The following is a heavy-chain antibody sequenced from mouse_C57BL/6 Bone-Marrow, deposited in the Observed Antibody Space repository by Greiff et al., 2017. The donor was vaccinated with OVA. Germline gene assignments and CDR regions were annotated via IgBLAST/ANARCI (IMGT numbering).Heavy chain of an antibody. J-gene: IGHJ3*01. Sequence: QVQLKQPGAELVKPGASVKLSCKASGYTFTSYWMQWVKQRPGQGLEWIGELDPSSRYTNYNQKFKGKATVTVDTSSSTAYMQLSSLTSEDSAVYYCARGGTVVATPLAYWGQGTLVTVSA. D-gene: IGHD1-1*01. CDR2: LDPSSRYT. CDR3: ARGGTVVATPLAY. V-gene: IGHV1-50*01. CDR1: GYTFTSYW.